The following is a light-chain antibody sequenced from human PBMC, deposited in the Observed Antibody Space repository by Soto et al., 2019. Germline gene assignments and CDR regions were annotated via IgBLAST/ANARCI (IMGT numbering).Light chain of an antibody. CDR3: AAWDASLNGYV. V-gene: IGLV1-44*01. CDR2: NNN. J-gene: IGLJ1*01. Sequence: QTVVTQPPSASGTPGQRVTISCSGGSSNIGTNADNWYQQLPGTAPKLLIYNNNQRPSGVPDRFSGSKSGTSASLAISGLQSEDEADYYCAAWDASLNGYVFGTGTKLTVL. CDR1: SSNIGTNA.